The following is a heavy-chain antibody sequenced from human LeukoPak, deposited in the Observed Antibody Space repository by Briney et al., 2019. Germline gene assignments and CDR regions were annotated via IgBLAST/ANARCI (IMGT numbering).Heavy chain of an antibody. CDR1: GFTFSSNA. D-gene: IGHD3-10*01. V-gene: IGHV3-23*01. Sequence: GGSLRPSCAASGFTFSSNAMSWVGQAPGKGLEGVSAISGRGGSPYYAASVKGRFTISRDNSKTTLYLQMNSLSAEDTAVYYCAKDPFYGSGSYFAYWGQGPLVTVSS. CDR3: AKDPFYGSGSYFAY. CDR2: ISGRGGSP. J-gene: IGHJ4*02.